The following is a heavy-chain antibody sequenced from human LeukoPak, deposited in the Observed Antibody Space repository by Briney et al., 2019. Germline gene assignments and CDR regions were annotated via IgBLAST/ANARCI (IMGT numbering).Heavy chain of an antibody. CDR2: LNHSGST. J-gene: IGHJ6*02. CDR3: ARGDGGHYYDSSGYSQGYYYGMDV. Sequence: SETLSLTCAVYGGSFSGYYWSWIRQPPGKGLEWIGELNHSGSTNYNPSLKSRVTISVDTSKNQFSLRLSSVTAADTAVYYCARGDGGHYYDSSGYSQGYYYGMDVWGQGTTVTVSS. CDR1: GGSFSGYY. V-gene: IGHV4-34*01. D-gene: IGHD3-22*01.